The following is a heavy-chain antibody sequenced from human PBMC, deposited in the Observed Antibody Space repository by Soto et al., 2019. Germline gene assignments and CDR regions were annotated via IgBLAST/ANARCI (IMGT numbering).Heavy chain of an antibody. Sequence: VQLVQTGAEVKKPGSSVKVSCRASGGTFSSYAISWVRQAPGQGLEWMGGFIPIFGTANYAQKSQGRVTITADESTSTAYMELSSLRSEDTAVYYCARTVSQAYCGGDCYSPFDYWGQVTLVTVSS. CDR1: GGTFSSYA. CDR2: FIPIFGTA. D-gene: IGHD2-21*02. CDR3: ARTVSQAYCGGDCYSPFDY. V-gene: IGHV1-69*01. J-gene: IGHJ4*02.